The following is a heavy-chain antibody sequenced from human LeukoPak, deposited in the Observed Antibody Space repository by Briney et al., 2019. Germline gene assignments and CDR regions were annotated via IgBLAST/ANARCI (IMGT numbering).Heavy chain of an antibody. CDR2: ISHGGSNK. CDR3: ATYSSLNRREFQY. Sequence: PGGSLRLSCAASGFTFTNCAMHWVRQAPGKGLEWVAAISHGGSNKNYADSVKGRFTISRDNAKNSLYLQMNSLRAEDTAVYYCATYSSLNRREFQYWGQGTLLTVSS. D-gene: IGHD3-22*01. J-gene: IGHJ1*01. CDR1: GFTFTNCA. V-gene: IGHV3-30-3*01.